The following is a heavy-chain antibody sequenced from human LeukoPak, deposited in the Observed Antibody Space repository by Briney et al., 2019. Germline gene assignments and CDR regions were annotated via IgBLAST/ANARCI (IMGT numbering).Heavy chain of an antibody. Sequence: AGSLSLTCAASGFTISSYAMSWVRQAPGKGLEWVSAISGSGGSTYYADSVKGRFTISRDNSKNTLYLQMNSPRAEDTAVYYCAKDSPMDYYYYYMDVWGKGTTVTVSS. CDR1: GFTISSYA. D-gene: IGHD3-10*01. CDR2: ISGSGGST. J-gene: IGHJ6*03. CDR3: AKDSPMDYYYYYMDV. V-gene: IGHV3-23*01.